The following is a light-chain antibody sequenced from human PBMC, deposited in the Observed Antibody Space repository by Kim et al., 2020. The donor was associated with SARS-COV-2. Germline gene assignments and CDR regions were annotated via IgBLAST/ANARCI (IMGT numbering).Light chain of an antibody. CDR2: RDT. CDR1: NIGSKN. V-gene: IGLV3-9*01. Sequence: SYELTQPLSVSVALGQTARITCGGNNIGSKNVHWYQQKPGQAPVLVIYRDTNRPSGIPERFSGSNSGNTATLTISRAQAGDEADYDCQEWDSSTVIFGRG. CDR3: QEWDSSTVI. J-gene: IGLJ2*01.